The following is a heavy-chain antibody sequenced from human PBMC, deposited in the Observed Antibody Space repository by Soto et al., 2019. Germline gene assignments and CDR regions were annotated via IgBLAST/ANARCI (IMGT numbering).Heavy chain of an antibody. CDR1: GFTFSSYA. CDR2: ISGSGGST. Sequence: PGGSLRLSCAASGFTFSSYAMSWVRQAPGKGLEWVAAISGSGGSTYYAASVKGRFTISRDNSKNTPYLQMNSPTAEATAVYYGAKALGPDDYDSSQHAAFDIWGQGTMVT. CDR3: AKALGPDDYDSSQHAAFDI. J-gene: IGHJ3*02. V-gene: IGHV3-23*01. D-gene: IGHD3-22*01.